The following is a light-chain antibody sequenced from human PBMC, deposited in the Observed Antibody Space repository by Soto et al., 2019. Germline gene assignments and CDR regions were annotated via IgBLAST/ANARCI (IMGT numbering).Light chain of an antibody. CDR2: EGT. Sequence: QSALSQPASVSGSRGQSITISCTGTSSDVGNYNLVSWYQQHPGKAPKLIIYEGTKRPSGVSNRFSGSKSGNTASLTISGLQADDEADYYCCSYAGSSTVIFGGGTKVTVL. J-gene: IGLJ2*01. V-gene: IGLV2-23*01. CDR1: SSDVGNYNL. CDR3: CSYAGSSTVI.